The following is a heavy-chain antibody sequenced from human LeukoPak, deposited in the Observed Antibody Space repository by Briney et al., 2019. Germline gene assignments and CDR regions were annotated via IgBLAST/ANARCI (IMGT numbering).Heavy chain of an antibody. CDR1: GFTFSSYE. V-gene: IGHV3-48*03. CDR2: ISSSGSTI. J-gene: IGHJ4*02. D-gene: IGHD6-19*01. Sequence: GGSLRLSCAASGFTFSSYEMNWVRHAPGKGLEWVSYISSSGSTIYYADSVKGRFTISRDNAKNSLYLQMNSLRAEYTAVYYCARDQRPLHSSGLFGFDYWGQGTLVTVSS. CDR3: ARDQRPLHSSGLFGFDY.